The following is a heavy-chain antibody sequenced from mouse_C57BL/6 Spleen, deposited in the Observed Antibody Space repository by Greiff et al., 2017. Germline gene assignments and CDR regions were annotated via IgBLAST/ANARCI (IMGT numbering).Heavy chain of an antibody. CDR1: GFTFSDYG. J-gene: IGHJ3*01. V-gene: IGHV5-17*01. CDR3: ARSYDGGGFAC. Sequence: EVMLVESGGGLVKPGGSLKLSCAASGFTFSDYGMHWVRQAPEKGLEWVAYISSGSSTIYYADTVKGRFTISRDNAKNTLFLQMTSLRSEDTAMYYCARSYDGGGFACWGQGTLVTVSA. D-gene: IGHD2-3*01. CDR2: ISSGSSTI.